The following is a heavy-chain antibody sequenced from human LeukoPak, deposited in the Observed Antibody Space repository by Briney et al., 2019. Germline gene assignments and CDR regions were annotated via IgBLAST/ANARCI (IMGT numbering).Heavy chain of an antibody. CDR2: INHSGSP. CDR1: GGSFSGYY. V-gene: IGHV4-34*01. CDR3: ASSYYSSSSRDY. J-gene: IGHJ4*02. D-gene: IGHD6-6*01. Sequence: PSETLSLTCAVYGGSFSGYYWNWIRQPPGKGLEWIGEINHSGSPYYNQSLKSRVAISVDTSKNQFSIRLSSVTAADTAVYYCASSYYSSSSRDYWGQGTLVTVSS.